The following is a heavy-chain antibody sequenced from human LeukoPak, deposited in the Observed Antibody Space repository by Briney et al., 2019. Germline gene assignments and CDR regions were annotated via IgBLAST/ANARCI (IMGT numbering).Heavy chain of an antibody. CDR3: ARDGYSGAFDI. CDR2: IYYSGST. D-gene: IGHD6-13*01. CDR1: GGSISSGGYY. J-gene: IGHJ3*02. Sequence: SETLSLTCTVSGGSISSGGYYWSWIRQHPGKGLEWIGYIYYSGSTYYNPSLKSRVTISVDTSKNQFSLKLSSVTAADTAVYYCARDGYSGAFDIWGQGTMVTVSS. V-gene: IGHV4-31*03.